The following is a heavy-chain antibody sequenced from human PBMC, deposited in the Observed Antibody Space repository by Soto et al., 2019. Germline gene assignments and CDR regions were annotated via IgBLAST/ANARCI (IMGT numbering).Heavy chain of an antibody. CDR3: ASGRDGYNYANLLPVPFDY. CDR2: INAGNGNT. D-gene: IGHD5-12*01. CDR1: GYTFTSYA. Sequence: GASVKVSCKASGYTFTSYAMHWVRQAPGQRLEWMGWINAGNGNTKYSQKFQGRVTITRDTSASTAYMELSSLRSEDTAVYYCASGRDGYNYANLLPVPFDYWGQGTLVTVSS. V-gene: IGHV1-3*01. J-gene: IGHJ4*02.